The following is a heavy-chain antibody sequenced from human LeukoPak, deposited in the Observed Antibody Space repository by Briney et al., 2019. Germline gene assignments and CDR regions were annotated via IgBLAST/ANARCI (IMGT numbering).Heavy chain of an antibody. Sequence: SETLSLTCTVSGGSISSYYWSWIRQPPGKGLEWIGYIYYSGSTNCNPSLKSRVTISVDTSKNQFSLKLSSVTAADTAVYYCARAGYYDFWSGYWFDPWGQGTLVTVSS. CDR1: GGSISSYY. V-gene: IGHV4-59*01. CDR3: ARAGYYDFWSGYWFDP. CDR2: IYYSGST. D-gene: IGHD3-3*01. J-gene: IGHJ5*02.